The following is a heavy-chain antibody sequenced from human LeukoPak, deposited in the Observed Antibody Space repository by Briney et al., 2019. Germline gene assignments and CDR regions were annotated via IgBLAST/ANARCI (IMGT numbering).Heavy chain of an antibody. CDR1: GFTFSNAW. J-gene: IGHJ4*02. Sequence: GGSLRLSCAASGFTFSNAWMSWVRQAPGKGLEWVSAISGSGGSTYYADSVKGRFTISRDNSKNTLYLQMNSLRAEDTAVYYCAKGSPRYSSSWYFDYWGQGTLVTVSS. CDR3: AKGSPRYSSSWYFDY. CDR2: ISGSGGST. D-gene: IGHD6-13*01. V-gene: IGHV3-23*01.